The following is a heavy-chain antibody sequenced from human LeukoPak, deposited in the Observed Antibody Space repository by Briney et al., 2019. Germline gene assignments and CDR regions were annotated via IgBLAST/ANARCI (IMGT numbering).Heavy chain of an antibody. D-gene: IGHD6-13*01. CDR2: IYYSGST. Sequence: SETLSLTCTVSGGSISSSSYYWGWIRQPPGKGLEWIGSIYYSGSTYYNPSLKSRVTISVDTSKNQFSLKLSSVTAADTAVYCCARRHSSSWYWFDPWGQGTLVTVSS. V-gene: IGHV4-39*01. CDR1: GGSISSSSYY. CDR3: ARRHSSSWYWFDP. J-gene: IGHJ5*02.